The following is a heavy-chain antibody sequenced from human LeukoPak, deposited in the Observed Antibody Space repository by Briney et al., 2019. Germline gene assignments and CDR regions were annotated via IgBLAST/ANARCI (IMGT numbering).Heavy chain of an antibody. V-gene: IGHV3-21*01. D-gene: IGHD3-9*01. J-gene: IGHJ4*02. CDR1: GFTFSSYS. Sequence: GGSLRLSCAASGFTFSSYSMNWVRQAPGKGLEWVSSISSSSSYIYYADSVKGRFTISRDNAKNSLYLQMNSLRAEDTAVYYCARRRGRPYYDILTGYSQRGEFDYWGQGTLVTVSS. CDR2: ISSSSSYI. CDR3: ARRRGRPYYDILTGYSQRGEFDY.